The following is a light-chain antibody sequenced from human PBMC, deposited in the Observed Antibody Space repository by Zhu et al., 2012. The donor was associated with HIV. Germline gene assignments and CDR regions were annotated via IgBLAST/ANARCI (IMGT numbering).Light chain of an antibody. CDR1: QSVSNN. Sequence: EIVMTQSPATRSVSPGERATLSCRASQSVSNNLAWYQQKPGQAPRLLIYGASTRATGIPGRFSGSGSGTEFTLTISSMQSEDFAVYYCQQYNNWPPLTFGGGTKVEIK. CDR3: QQYNNWPPLT. J-gene: IGKJ4*01. V-gene: IGKV3-15*01. CDR2: GAS.